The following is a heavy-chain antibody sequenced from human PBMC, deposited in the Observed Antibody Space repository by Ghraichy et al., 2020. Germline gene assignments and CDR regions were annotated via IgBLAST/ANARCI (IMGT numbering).Heavy chain of an antibody. D-gene: IGHD4-11*01. CDR2: IIPIFGTA. Sequence: SVKVSCKASGGTFSSYAISWVRQAPGQGLEWMGGIIPIFGTANYAQKFQGRVTITADESTSTAYMELSSLGSEDTAVYYCARDPYYRPKATTYDMDVWGQGTTVTVSS. V-gene: IGHV1-69*13. J-gene: IGHJ6*02. CDR3: ARDPYYRPKATTYDMDV. CDR1: GGTFSSYA.